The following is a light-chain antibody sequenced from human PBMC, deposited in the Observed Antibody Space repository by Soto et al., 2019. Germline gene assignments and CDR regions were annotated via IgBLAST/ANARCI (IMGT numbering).Light chain of an antibody. V-gene: IGKV1-33*01. CDR1: KDIKNY. Sequence: DIQMTQSPSSLSASVGDIVTITCQASKDIKNYLNWYQQKPGKAPKLLIYAASILETGVPSRFSGSGSGTDFTFTISSLQPEDIATYYCQHYDDLPWAFGQGTKVAI. CDR2: AAS. CDR3: QHYDDLPWA. J-gene: IGKJ1*01.